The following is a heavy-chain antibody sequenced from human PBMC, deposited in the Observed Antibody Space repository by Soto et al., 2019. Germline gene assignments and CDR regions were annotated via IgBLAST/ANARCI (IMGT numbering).Heavy chain of an antibody. CDR3: AKDRSRIVEAPCDY. V-gene: IGHV3-23*01. D-gene: IGHD1-26*01. CDR2: ISGSGGST. Sequence: HPGGPLRLSFAVSGFTFSSYAMSWVRQAPGKGLEWVSAISGSGGSTYYADSVKGRFTISRDNSKNTLYLKMNSLRADDTAVYYSAKDRSRIVEAPCDYWGQGTLVTVSS. CDR1: GFTFSSYA. J-gene: IGHJ4*02.